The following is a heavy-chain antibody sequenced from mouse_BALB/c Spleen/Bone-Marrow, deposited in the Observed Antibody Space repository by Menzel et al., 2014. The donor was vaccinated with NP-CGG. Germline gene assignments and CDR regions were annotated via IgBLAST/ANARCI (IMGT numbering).Heavy chain of an antibody. CDR3: AEGYDSWFAY. V-gene: IGHV14-3*02. D-gene: IGHD2-2*01. CDR2: IDPANGNT. CDR1: GFNIEDTY. Sequence: SGAELVKPGASVKLSCTASGFNIEDTYVHWVKQRPEQGLEWIGRIDPANGNTKYDPKFQGKATVTSDTSSNTAYLHLNNLTSEDTAAYYCAEGYDSWFAYWGQGTLVTVSA. J-gene: IGHJ3*01.